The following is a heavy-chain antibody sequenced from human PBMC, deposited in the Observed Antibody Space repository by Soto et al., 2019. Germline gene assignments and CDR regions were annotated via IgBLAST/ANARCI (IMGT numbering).Heavy chain of an antibody. CDR1: SLTVSNSY. CDR2: IYSAGST. Sequence: GGSLRVSCPAASLTVSNSYMSWLLEARVKGLQWVSVIYSAGSTYYANSVKGRFTISRDISTNMVYLQMSSLTDEDTAVYYCARAREPEYSCAIFFDIWGQGVLVTVSA. J-gene: IGHJ4*02. CDR3: ARAREPEYSCAIFFDI. V-gene: IGHV3-53*01. D-gene: IGHD5-18*01.